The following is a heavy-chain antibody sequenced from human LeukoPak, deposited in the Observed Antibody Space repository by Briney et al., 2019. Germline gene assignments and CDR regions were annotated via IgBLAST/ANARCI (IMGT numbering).Heavy chain of an antibody. V-gene: IGHV1-2*06. Sequence: ASVKVSCKASGYTFTGYYMHWVRQAPGQGLEWMGRINPKSGGTNYAQKFQGRVTMTRDTSISTAYMELNSLTSDDTAVYYCARPQYDNSGYSGVDFDYWGQGTLVTVP. CDR2: INPKSGGT. CDR1: GYTFTGYY. CDR3: ARPQYDNSGYSGVDFDY. D-gene: IGHD3-22*01. J-gene: IGHJ4*02.